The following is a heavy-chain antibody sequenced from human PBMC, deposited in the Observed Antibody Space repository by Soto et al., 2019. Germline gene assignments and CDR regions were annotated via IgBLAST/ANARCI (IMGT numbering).Heavy chain of an antibody. CDR3: ATYSIAVAGKPGAFDI. Sequence: ASVKVSCKVSGYTLTELSMHWVRQAPGKGLEWMGGFDPEDGETIYAQKFQGRVTMTEDKSTDTAYMGLSSLRSEDKAVYYCATYSIAVAGKPGAFDIWGQGKMLTVSS. CDR1: GYTLTELS. J-gene: IGHJ3*02. CDR2: FDPEDGET. V-gene: IGHV1-24*01. D-gene: IGHD6-19*01.